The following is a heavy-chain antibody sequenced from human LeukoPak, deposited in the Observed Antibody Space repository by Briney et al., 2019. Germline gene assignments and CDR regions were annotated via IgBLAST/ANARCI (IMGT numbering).Heavy chain of an antibody. CDR1: GFSMSVYW. D-gene: IGHD3-22*01. V-gene: IGHV3-7*01. CDR3: ARDWGAYYHFFDY. CDR2: IKPDGSER. Sequence: PGGSLRLSCEASGFSMSVYWMRWVRQAPGKGLEWVGNIKPDGSERNYVDSVKGRFTISRDNAKKSLYLQMSSLRAEDTAVYYCARDWGAYYHFFDYWGQGTLVTVSS. J-gene: IGHJ4*02.